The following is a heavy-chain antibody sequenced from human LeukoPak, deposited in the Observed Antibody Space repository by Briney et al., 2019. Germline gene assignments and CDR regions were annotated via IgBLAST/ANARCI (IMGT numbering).Heavy chain of an antibody. Sequence: ASVKVSCKASGYTFTSYGISWVRQAPGQGLEWMGWISAYNGNTNYAQKLQGRVTMTTDTSTSTAYMELRSLRSDDTAVYYCAREWGTYGSGSYFYYYYYMDVWGKGTTVTISS. CDR2: ISAYNGNT. CDR3: AREWGTYGSGSYFYYYYYMDV. D-gene: IGHD3-10*01. J-gene: IGHJ6*03. V-gene: IGHV1-18*01. CDR1: GYTFTSYG.